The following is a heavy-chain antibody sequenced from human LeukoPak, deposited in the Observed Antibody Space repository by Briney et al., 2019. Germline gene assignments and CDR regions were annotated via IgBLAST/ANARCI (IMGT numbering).Heavy chain of an antibody. Sequence: GGSLRLSCSASGFPFSSYAMYWVRQAPGKGLEYVSGISSNGGSTYYADSVKGRFTISRDNSKNTLYLQMSSLRAEDTAVYYCVKITSSSGGDYWGQGTLVTVSS. CDR2: ISSNGGST. V-gene: IGHV3-64D*09. D-gene: IGHD6-19*01. CDR3: VKITSSSGGDY. CDR1: GFPFSSYA. J-gene: IGHJ4*02.